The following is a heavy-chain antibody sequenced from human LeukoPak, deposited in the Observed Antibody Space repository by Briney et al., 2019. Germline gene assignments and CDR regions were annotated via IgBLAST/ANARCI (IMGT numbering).Heavy chain of an antibody. CDR2: IYSGGST. Sequence: ETLSLTCAVYGGSFSGYYWSWIRQPPGKGLEWVSVIYSGGSTYYADSVKGRFTISRDNSKNTLYLQMNSLRAEDTAVYYCARGGSRYSSSPLDYWGQGTLVTVSS. CDR1: GGSFSGYY. D-gene: IGHD6-13*01. J-gene: IGHJ4*02. CDR3: ARGGSRYSSSPLDY. V-gene: IGHV3-53*01.